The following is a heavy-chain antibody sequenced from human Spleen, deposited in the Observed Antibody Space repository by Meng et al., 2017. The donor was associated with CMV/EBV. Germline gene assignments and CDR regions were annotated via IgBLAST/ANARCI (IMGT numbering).Heavy chain of an antibody. V-gene: IGHV3-30-3*01. D-gene: IGHD4-11*01. CDR3: AREPVLDYSNYLDY. Sequence: VQLVESGGGVVQPGRSLRLSCAASGFTFSSYAMHWVRQAPGKGLEWVAVISYDGSNKYYADSAKGRFTISRDNSKNTLYLQMNSLRAEDTAAYYCAREPVLDYSNYLDYWGQGTLVTVSS. CDR2: ISYDGSNK. CDR1: GFTFSSYA. J-gene: IGHJ4*02.